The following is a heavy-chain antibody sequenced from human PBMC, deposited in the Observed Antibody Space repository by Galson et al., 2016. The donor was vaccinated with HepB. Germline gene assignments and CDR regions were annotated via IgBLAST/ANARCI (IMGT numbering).Heavy chain of an antibody. CDR3: TRGYMHTGMNV. CDR2: TYYRSQWFN. CDR1: GDSVTNDDTI. V-gene: IGHV6-1*01. J-gene: IGHJ6*02. Sequence: ALSGDSVTNDDTIWNWIRQSPSRGLEWLGRTYYRSQWFNEYAVSVKSRITINSDTSRNQFSLQLDSVTPDDTAAYFCTRGYMHTGMNVWGQGTTVTVSS. D-gene: IGHD5-18*01.